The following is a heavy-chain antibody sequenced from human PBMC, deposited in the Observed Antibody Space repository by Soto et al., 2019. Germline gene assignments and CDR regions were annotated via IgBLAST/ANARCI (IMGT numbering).Heavy chain of an antibody. CDR1: GFTFSSYW. CDR3: ARDRIVATTGRDYYYYYYMDV. D-gene: IGHD5-12*01. CDR2: INSDGSST. J-gene: IGHJ6*03. V-gene: IGHV3-74*01. Sequence: GGSLRLSCAASGFTFSSYWMHWVRQAPGKGLVWVSRINSDGSSTSYADSVKGRFTISRDNAKKTLYLQMNRLRAEARAVYYCARDRIVATTGRDYYYYYYMDVWGKGTTVTVSS.